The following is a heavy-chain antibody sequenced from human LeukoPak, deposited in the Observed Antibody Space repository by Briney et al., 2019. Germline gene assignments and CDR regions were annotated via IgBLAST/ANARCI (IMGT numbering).Heavy chain of an antibody. V-gene: IGHV3-23*01. CDR3: AKNGDRGAYCSGGSCYSYCYYYMDV. J-gene: IGHJ6*03. CDR2: ISGSGGTT. Sequence: GGSLRLSCAASGFTFSSYGMSWVRQAPGKGLEWVSAISGSGGTTYYADSVKGRFTISRDNSKNTLYLQMNSLRAEDTAIYYCAKNGDRGAYCSGGSCYSYCYYYMDVWGKGTTVTISS. D-gene: IGHD2-15*01. CDR1: GFTFSSYG.